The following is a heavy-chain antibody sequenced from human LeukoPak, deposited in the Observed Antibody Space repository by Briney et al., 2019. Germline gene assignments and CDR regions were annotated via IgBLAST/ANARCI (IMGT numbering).Heavy chain of an antibody. J-gene: IGHJ4*02. V-gene: IGHV3-23*01. Sequence: GGSLRLSCAVSGITLSNYGMSWVRKAPGKGLEWVAGMSGSGGGTNYADSVKGRFTVSRDNSKNTLYLQMKSLRAEDTTVYFCAKRGVVIRVILVGFYKEAYYFDSWGQGALVTVSS. CDR3: AKRGVVIRVILVGFYKEAYYFDS. CDR2: MSGSGGGT. D-gene: IGHD3-22*01. CDR1: GITLSNYG.